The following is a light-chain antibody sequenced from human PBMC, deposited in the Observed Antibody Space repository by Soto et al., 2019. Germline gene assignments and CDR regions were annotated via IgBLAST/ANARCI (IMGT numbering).Light chain of an antibody. V-gene: IGLV3-21*04. CDR1: NIGSES. J-gene: IGLJ3*02. Sequence: SYELTQPPSVSVAPGKTATITCGGNNIGSESVHWYQQKPGQAPVLVIYYDSDRPSGIPERFSGSNSGNTATLTISRVEAGDEADYYCQVWDSSSAHPDWVFGGGPQLTVL. CDR2: YDS. CDR3: QVWDSSSAHPDWV.